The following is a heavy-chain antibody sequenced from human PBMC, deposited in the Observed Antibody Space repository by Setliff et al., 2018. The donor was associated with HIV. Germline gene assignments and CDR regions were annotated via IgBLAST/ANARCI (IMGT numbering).Heavy chain of an antibody. CDR3: AAVPWGHSSLIIDH. Sequence: PGGSLRLSCAASGFAFSSQAMSWVRQAPGKGLDWVSVISESGYSADSVKGRFTISRDNSEHMLYLQMHSLRVEDTAVYYCAAVPWGHSSLIIDHWGQGTPVTVSS. D-gene: IGHD3-16*01. V-gene: IGHV3-23*01. J-gene: IGHJ4*02. CDR2: ISESG. CDR1: GFAFSSQA.